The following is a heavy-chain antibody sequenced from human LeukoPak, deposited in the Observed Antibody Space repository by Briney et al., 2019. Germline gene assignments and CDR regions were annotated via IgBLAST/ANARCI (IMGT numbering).Heavy chain of an antibody. CDR1: GFTFSSHW. CDR2: LNQDGNVW. J-gene: IGHJ4*02. V-gene: IGHV3-7*01. Sequence: GGSLRLSCAASGFTFSSHWMTWVRQAPGKGLEFVANLNQDGNVWNYVVSVRGRFTISRDNAKNSVHLQLNSLRVEDTAVYYCARDWGWTTFDSWGQGTLVAVSS. CDR3: ARDWGWTTFDS. D-gene: IGHD3-16*01.